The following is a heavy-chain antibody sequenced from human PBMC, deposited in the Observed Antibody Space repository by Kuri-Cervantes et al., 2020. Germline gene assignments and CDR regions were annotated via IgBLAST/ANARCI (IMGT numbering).Heavy chain of an antibody. CDR2: ISSSGSTI. CDR3: AKDLNPLRWLVPGDAFDI. CDR1: GFTFSDYY. D-gene: IGHD6-19*01. V-gene: IGHV3-11*01. J-gene: IGHJ3*02. Sequence: GGSLRLSCAASGFTFSDYYMSWIRQAPGKGLEWVSYISSSGSTIYYADSVKGRFTISRDNAKNSLYLQMNSLRAEDTALYYCAKDLNPLRWLVPGDAFDIWGQGTMVTVSS.